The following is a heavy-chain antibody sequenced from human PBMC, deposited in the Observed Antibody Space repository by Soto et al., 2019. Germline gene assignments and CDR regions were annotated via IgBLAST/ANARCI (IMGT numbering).Heavy chain of an antibody. CDR2: IGSSTSYT. Sequence: GGSLRLSCAASGFTFSSYSMNWVRQAPGKGLEWVSTIGSSTSYTYYADSVKGRFTISRDNARNSLYLQMNSLRAEDTAVYYCTRDQIEGLYYDILTGYSFDYWGQGTLVTVSS. CDR3: TRDQIEGLYYDILTGYSFDY. V-gene: IGHV3-21*01. CDR1: GFTFSSYS. J-gene: IGHJ4*02. D-gene: IGHD3-9*01.